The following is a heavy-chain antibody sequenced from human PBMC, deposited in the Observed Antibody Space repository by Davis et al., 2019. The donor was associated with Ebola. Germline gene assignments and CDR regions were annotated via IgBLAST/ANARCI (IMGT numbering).Heavy chain of an antibody. V-gene: IGHV3-30*12. CDR2: ISYDGSNK. J-gene: IGHJ4*02. CDR3: AKDAGCSGYTCYRYYFDY. Sequence: GESLKISCAASGFTFSSYGMHWVRQAPGKGLEWVAVISYDGSNKYYADSVKGRFTISRDNAKNTLYLQMNSLRVEDTAVYYCAKDAGCSGYTCYRYYFDYWGQGSLVTVSS. D-gene: IGHD2-15*01. CDR1: GFTFSSYG.